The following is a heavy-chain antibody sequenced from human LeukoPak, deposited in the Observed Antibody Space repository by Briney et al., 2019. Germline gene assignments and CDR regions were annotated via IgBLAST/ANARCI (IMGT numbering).Heavy chain of an antibody. V-gene: IGHV3-21*01. CDR2: ISSSSSYI. Sequence: PGGSLRLSCAATGFTFSSYSMNWVRQAPGKGLEWVSSISSSSSYIYYADSVKGRFTISRDNAKNSLYLQMNSLRAEDTAVYYCARGLWYYDILTGSDFDYWGQGTLVTVSS. CDR1: GFTFSSYS. D-gene: IGHD3-9*01. J-gene: IGHJ4*02. CDR3: ARGLWYYDILTGSDFDY.